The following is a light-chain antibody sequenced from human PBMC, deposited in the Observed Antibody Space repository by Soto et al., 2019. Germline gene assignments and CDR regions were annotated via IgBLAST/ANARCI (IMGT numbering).Light chain of an antibody. CDR2: GAS. V-gene: IGKV3-20*01. Sequence: EIVLTQSPGTLSLSPGEGATLSCRASQSINSFLAWYQQRRGQAPRLLIHGASNRATGIPDRFSGSGSGTDFTLTISRLEPEDFAVYYCQQYGSSPSTFGQGTRLEIK. J-gene: IGKJ5*01. CDR1: QSINSF. CDR3: QQYGSSPST.